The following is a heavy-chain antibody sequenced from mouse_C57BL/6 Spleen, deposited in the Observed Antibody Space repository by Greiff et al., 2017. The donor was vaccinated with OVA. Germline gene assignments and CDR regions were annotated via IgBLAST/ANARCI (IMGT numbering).Heavy chain of an antibody. CDR1: GYTFTSYW. V-gene: IGHV1-64*01. Sequence: QVQLQQPGAELVKPGASVKLSCKASGYTFTSYWMHWVKQRPGQGLEWIGMIHPNSGSTNYNEKFKSKATLTVDKSSSTAYMQLSSLTSEDSAVYYCARDSTTVVDWYFDVWGTGTTVTVSS. J-gene: IGHJ1*03. D-gene: IGHD1-1*01. CDR2: IHPNSGST. CDR3: ARDSTTVVDWYFDV.